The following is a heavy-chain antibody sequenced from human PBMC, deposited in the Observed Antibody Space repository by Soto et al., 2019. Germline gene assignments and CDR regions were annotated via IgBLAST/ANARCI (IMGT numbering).Heavy chain of an antibody. CDR1: GFTFSSYG. V-gene: IGHV3-30*18. Sequence: QVQLVESGGGVVQPGRSLRLSCAASGFTFSSYGMHWVRQAPGKGLEWVAVISYDGSNKYYADSVKGRFTISRDNSKNTLYLQMNSMRAEDTAVYYCAKAQILLWFGGNFDYWGQGTLVTVSS. CDR2: ISYDGSNK. CDR3: AKAQILLWFGGNFDY. J-gene: IGHJ4*02. D-gene: IGHD3-10*01.